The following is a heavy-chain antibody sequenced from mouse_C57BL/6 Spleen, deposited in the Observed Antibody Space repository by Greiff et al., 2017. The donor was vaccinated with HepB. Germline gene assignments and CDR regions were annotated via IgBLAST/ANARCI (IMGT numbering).Heavy chain of an antibody. V-gene: IGHV1-15*01. J-gene: IGHJ4*01. D-gene: IGHD2-3*01. CDR1: GYTFTDYE. CDR3: TRGGYYEGYAMDY. Sequence: QVQLKQSGAELVRPGASVTLSCKASGYTFTDYEMHWVKQTPVHGLEWIGAIDPETGGTAYNQKFKGKAILTADKSSSTAYMELRSLTSEDSAVYYCTRGGYYEGYAMDYWGQGTSVTVSS. CDR2: IDPETGGT.